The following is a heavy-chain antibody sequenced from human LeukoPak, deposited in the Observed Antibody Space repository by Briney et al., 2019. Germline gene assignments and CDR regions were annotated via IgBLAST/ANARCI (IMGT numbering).Heavy chain of an antibody. Sequence: SVKVSCKASGYTFTSYGISWVRQAPGQGLEWMGGIIPIFGTANYAQKFQDRVTITAVESMSTVYMELSSLRSEDTAVYYCARGWLAESMVVTPYNYWGQGTLVTVSS. CDR2: IIPIFGTA. CDR3: ARGWLAESMVVTPYNY. D-gene: IGHD4-23*01. J-gene: IGHJ4*02. CDR1: GYTFTSYG. V-gene: IGHV1-69*13.